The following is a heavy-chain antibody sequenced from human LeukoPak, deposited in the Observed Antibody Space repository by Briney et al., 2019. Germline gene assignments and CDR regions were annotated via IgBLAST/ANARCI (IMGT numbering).Heavy chain of an antibody. V-gene: IGHV4-34*01. CDR2: INHSGST. J-gene: IGHJ4*02. CDR1: GGSFSGYY. CDR3: ASESYGRTIDY. Sequence: PSETLSLTCAVYGGSFSGYYWSWIRQPPGKGLEWIGEINHSGSTNYNPSLKSRVTISVDTSKNQFSLKLNSVSAADTAVYYCASESYGRTIDYWGQGTLVTVSS. D-gene: IGHD3-10*01.